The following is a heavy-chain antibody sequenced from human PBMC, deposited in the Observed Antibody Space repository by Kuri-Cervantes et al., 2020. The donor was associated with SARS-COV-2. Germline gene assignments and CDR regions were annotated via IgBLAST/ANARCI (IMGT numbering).Heavy chain of an antibody. Sequence: SETLSLTCTVSGGSISSYYWSWIRQPPGKGLEWIGYIYYSGSTNYNPSLKSRVTISVDTSKNQFSLKLSSVTAADTAVYYCARERSEYCSSTSCYNLGAFDIWGQGTMVTVSS. CDR1: GGSISSYY. J-gene: IGHJ3*02. CDR3: ARERSEYCSSTSCYNLGAFDI. D-gene: IGHD2-2*02. V-gene: IGHV4-59*01. CDR2: IYYSGST.